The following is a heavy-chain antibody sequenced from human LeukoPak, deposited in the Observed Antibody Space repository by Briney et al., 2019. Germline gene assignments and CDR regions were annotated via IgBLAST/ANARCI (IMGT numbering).Heavy chain of an antibody. D-gene: IGHD3-10*01. J-gene: IGHJ4*02. Sequence: GGSLRFSCAASGFSLCSHFMSWVPQAPGKGLKWVSEIGGSGGGPYYVDQVRGRFTICRDNSKNTLDLQMTSLRADGRAVYYCALQGGDARLRMFRGVIIHNFHYWGQGTLVTVSS. V-gene: IGHV3-23*01. CDR1: GFSLCSHF. CDR2: IGGSGGGP. CDR3: ALQGGDARLRMFRGVIIHNFHY.